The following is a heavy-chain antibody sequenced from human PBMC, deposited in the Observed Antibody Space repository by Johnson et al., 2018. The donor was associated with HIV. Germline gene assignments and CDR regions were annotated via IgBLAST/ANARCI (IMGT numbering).Heavy chain of an antibody. Sequence: QVQLVESGGGVVQPGRSLRLSCAASGFTFSTYDMHWVRQAPGKGLEWVAVISYDGANKYYADSVKGRFTISRDNSKNTLYLQMNSRTTGDTAVYYCAGVWESQVASRGDSFDMWCQGTTVIVSS. D-gene: IGHD6-6*01. V-gene: IGHV3-30-3*01. J-gene: IGHJ3*02. CDR1: GFTFSTYD. CDR3: AGVWESQVASRGDSFDM. CDR2: ISYDGANK.